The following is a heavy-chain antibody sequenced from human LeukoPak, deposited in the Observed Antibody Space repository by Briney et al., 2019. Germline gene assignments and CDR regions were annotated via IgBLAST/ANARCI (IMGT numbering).Heavy chain of an antibody. CDR3: ARSRISVPVDY. CDR2: IKQDGSEK. J-gene: IGHJ4*02. V-gene: IGHV3-7*01. CDR1: GFTFSSYW. D-gene: IGHD6-19*01. Sequence: GGSLRLSCAASGFTFSSYWMSWVRQAPGKGLEWVANIKQDGSEKYYVDSVKGRFTISRDNSKNTLYLQMNSLRAEDTAVYYCARSRISVPVDYWGQGTLVIVSS.